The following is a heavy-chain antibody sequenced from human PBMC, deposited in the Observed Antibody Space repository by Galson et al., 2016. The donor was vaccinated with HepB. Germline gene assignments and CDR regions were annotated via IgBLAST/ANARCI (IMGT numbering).Heavy chain of an antibody. CDR1: GFSFSTSG. Sequence: SLRLSCAASGFSFSTSGMSWVRQTPGRGLEWVSGITGSGATTHYADSVKGQFTISRDNSKNTLYLQMNSLRPEDTAVYYCAKVAVRGFSSSWFDFWGQGTLVTVSS. V-gene: IGHV3-23*01. J-gene: IGHJ5*01. CDR2: ITGSGATT. D-gene: IGHD6-13*01. CDR3: AKVAVRGFSSSWFDF.